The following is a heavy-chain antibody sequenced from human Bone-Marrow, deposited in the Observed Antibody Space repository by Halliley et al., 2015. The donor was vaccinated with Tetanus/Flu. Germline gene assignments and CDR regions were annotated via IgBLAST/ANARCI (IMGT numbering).Heavy chain of an antibody. CDR2: IFHSGGT. Sequence: TLSLTCAVSGGSISSTYWWSWVRQPPGKGLGWIGDIFHSGGTNYNPSLKSRVTISVDKSKNQFSLKLTSVTAADTAVYYCAKLVVVAATTDYWGQGTLVTVS. CDR3: AKLVVVAATTDY. D-gene: IGHD2-15*01. CDR1: GGSISSTYW. V-gene: IGHV4-4*02. J-gene: IGHJ4*02.